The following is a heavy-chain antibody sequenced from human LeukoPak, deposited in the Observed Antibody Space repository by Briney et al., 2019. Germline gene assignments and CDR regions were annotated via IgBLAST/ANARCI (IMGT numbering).Heavy chain of an antibody. CDR1: GFTFSSYW. Sequence: GGSLRLSCAASGFTFSSYWMSWVRQAPGKGLEWVANIKQDGSEKYYVDSVKGRFTISRDNAKNSLYLQMNSLRAEDTAVYYCARALQGDFRSAINMDVWGKGTTVTVSS. V-gene: IGHV3-7*01. CDR2: IKQDGSEK. D-gene: IGHD3-3*01. CDR3: ARALQGDFRSAINMDV. J-gene: IGHJ6*03.